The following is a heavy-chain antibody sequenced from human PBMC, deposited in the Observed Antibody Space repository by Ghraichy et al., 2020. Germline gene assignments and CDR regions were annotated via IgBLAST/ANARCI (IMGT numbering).Heavy chain of an antibody. CDR3: ARDRSFLGTKIAEATKWFDS. J-gene: IGHJ5*01. Sequence: ASVKVSCKASGYNFPNYYIHWVRRAPGQGLVWMGIINPSDGSTNYAHTFQGRVTMTRDTSTSTVFMELSSLRSEDTAVYYCARDRSFLGTKIAEATKWFDSWGQGTLVIVSS. D-gene: IGHD6-13*01. V-gene: IGHV1-46*01. CDR1: GYNFPNYY. CDR2: INPSDGST.